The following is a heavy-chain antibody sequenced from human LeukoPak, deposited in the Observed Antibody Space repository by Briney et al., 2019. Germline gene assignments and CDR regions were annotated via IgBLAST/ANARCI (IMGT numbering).Heavy chain of an antibody. V-gene: IGHV1-69*13. J-gene: IGHJ4*02. CDR1: GGTFSSYA. CDR3: ATRQVEMATMYYFDY. Sequence: SVKVSCKASGGTFSSYAISWVRQAPGQGLEWMGGIIPIFGTANYAQKFQGRVTITADESTSTAYMELSSLRSEDTAVYYCATRQVEMATMYYFDYWGQGTLVTVSS. CDR2: IIPIFGTA. D-gene: IGHD5-24*01.